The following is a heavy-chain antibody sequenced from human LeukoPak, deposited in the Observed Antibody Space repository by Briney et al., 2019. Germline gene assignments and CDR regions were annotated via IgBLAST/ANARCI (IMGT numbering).Heavy chain of an antibody. CDR3: ARHEAGGSAGYFPFDY. CDR1: GYFFSTYW. J-gene: IGHJ4*02. V-gene: IGHV5-51*01. Sequence: GESLKISCKGSGYFFSTYWIGWVRQMPGQGLEWMGVIYPADSETRNNPSFQGQVTISVDKSISTAYLQWSSLKASDTAMYYCARHEAGGSAGYFPFDYWGQGTLVTVSS. CDR2: IYPADSET. D-gene: IGHD3-10*01.